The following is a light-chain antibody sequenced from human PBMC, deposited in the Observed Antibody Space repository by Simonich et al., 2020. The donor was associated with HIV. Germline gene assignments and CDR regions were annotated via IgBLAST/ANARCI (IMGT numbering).Light chain of an antibody. CDR1: SSDVGDYNF. CDR3: SSYTTSSTWV. CDR2: DVN. J-gene: IGLJ3*02. V-gene: IGLV2-14*03. Sequence: QSALTQPVSVSGSPGQSITISCTGTSSDVGDYNFVSWYQQHPGKAPKLIIYDVNKRPSGASDRFSGSRSANTASLTISGLQAEDEADYHCSSYTTSSTWVFGGGTKLTVL.